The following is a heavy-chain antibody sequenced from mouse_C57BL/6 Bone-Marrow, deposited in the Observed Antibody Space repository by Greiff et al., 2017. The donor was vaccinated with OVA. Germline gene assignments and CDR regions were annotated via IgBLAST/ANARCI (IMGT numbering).Heavy chain of an antibody. J-gene: IGHJ1*03. Sequence: EVQLQQSGGGLVKPGGSLKLSCAASGFTFSDYGMHWVRQAPEKGLEWVAYISSGSSTIYYADTVKGRFTISRDNAKNTLFLQMTSLRSEDTAMYYCARRDYDYDWYFDVWGTGTTVTVSS. CDR3: ARRDYDYDWYFDV. D-gene: IGHD2-4*01. CDR1: GFTFSDYG. CDR2: ISSGSSTI. V-gene: IGHV5-17*01.